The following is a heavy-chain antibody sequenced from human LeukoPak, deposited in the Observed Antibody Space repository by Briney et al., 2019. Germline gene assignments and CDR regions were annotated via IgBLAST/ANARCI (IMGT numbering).Heavy chain of an antibody. V-gene: IGHV1-18*01. Sequence: ASVKVSCKASGYTFTSYDINWVRQAPGQGLEWMGWISAYNGNTNYAQKLQGRVTMTTDTSTSTAYMELRSLRSDDTAVYYCARVFGGYYDSSGYRWFDPWGQGTLVTVSS. J-gene: IGHJ5*02. CDR2: ISAYNGNT. CDR3: ARVFGGYYDSSGYRWFDP. CDR1: GYTFTSYD. D-gene: IGHD3-22*01.